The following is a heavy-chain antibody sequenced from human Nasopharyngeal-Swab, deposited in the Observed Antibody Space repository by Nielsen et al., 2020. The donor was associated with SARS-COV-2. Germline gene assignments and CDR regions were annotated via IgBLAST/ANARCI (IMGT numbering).Heavy chain of an antibody. CDR1: SGSFSGYY. J-gene: IGHJ6*03. D-gene: IGHD4-17*01. CDR2: VNHSGST. CDR3: ARRTTTVYYYYYMDV. Sequence: GSLRLSCAVYSGSFSGYYWSWIRQPPGKGLEWIGEVNHSGSTNYNPSLKSRVTILVDTSKNHFSLRLSSVTAADTAVYYCARRTTTVYYYYYMDVWGNGTTVTVSS. V-gene: IGHV4-34*01.